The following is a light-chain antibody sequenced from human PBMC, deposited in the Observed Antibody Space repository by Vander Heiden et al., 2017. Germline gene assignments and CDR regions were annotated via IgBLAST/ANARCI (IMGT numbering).Light chain of an antibody. J-gene: IGKJ1*01. CDR3: QQYLSPPRT. CDR1: QSVLHSPNNKDY. CDR2: WAS. Sequence: DIVMTQSPDSLAVSLGERATINCKSSQSVLHSPNNKDYLAWYQQKPGQPPKVLIYWASTRESGVPDRFSGSGSETDFTLTISSLQAEDVAVYYCQQYLSPPRTFGQGTKVEIK. V-gene: IGKV4-1*01.